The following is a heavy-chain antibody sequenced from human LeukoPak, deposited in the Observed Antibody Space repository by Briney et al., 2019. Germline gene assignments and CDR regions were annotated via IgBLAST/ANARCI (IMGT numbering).Heavy chain of an antibody. CDR2: ISSSGSTI. CDR1: GFTFSSYE. J-gene: IGHJ2*01. Sequence: GGSLRLSCAASGFTFSSYEMNWVRQAPGKGLEWVSYISSSGSTIYYADSVKGRFTISRDNAKNSMSLQMNSLRVEDTAIYYCARVRGYSGSGTFWYFDLWGRGTLVTVSS. CDR3: ARVRGYSGSGTFWYFDL. V-gene: IGHV3-48*03. D-gene: IGHD3-10*01.